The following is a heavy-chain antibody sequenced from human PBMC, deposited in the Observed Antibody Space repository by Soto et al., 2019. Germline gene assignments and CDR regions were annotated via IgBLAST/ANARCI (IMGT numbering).Heavy chain of an antibody. CDR1: GYTFSVYW. CDR2: IDPSDSYT. V-gene: IGHV5-10-1*01. D-gene: IGHD2-2*01. CDR3: ARHYCSSTSCYYYYGMDV. J-gene: IGHJ6*02. Sequence: VESLKISCKASGYTFSVYWISWVRQMPLKVLEWMGRIDPSDSYTNYSPSFQGHGTISADKSISTAYLQWRSLKASDTAMYYCARHYCSSTSCYYYYGMDVWGQGTTVPVSS.